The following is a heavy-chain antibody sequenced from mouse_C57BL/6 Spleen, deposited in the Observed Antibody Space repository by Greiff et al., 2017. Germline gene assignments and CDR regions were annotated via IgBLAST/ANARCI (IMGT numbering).Heavy chain of an antibody. J-gene: IGHJ3*01. V-gene: IGHV5-9-1*02. D-gene: IGHD2-3*01. CDR1: GFTFSSYA. CDR2: ISSGGDYI. Sequence: EVKLVESGEGLVKPGGSLKLSCAASGFTFSSYAMSWVRQTPEKRLEWVAYISSGGDYIYYADTVKGRFTISRDNARNTLYLQMSSLKSEDTAMYYCTRGGRYDPWAYWGQGTLVTVSA. CDR3: TRGGRYDPWAY.